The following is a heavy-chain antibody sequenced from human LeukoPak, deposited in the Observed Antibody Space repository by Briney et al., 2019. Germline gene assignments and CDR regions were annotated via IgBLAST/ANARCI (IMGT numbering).Heavy chain of an antibody. CDR3: VRGGGTLDM. D-gene: IGHD1-1*01. CDR1: GFTSSDFT. V-gene: IGHV3-7*01. J-gene: IGHJ3*02. Sequence: GGSLRLSCVGSGFTSSDFTMTCVCQAPGKGLEWVANIKQDGSDKYYLDSVKGRFTISRDNAKNSLYLQMNSLRDEDTAMYYCVRGGGTLDMWGQGTMVTVSS. CDR2: IKQDGSDK.